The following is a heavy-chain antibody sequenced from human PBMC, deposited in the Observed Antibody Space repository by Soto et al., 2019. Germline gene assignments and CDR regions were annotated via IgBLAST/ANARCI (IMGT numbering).Heavy chain of an antibody. D-gene: IGHD4-4*01. J-gene: IGHJ6*02. CDR2: IRSKPNNYAT. CDR1: GFTFSGSA. Sequence: EVQLVESGGGLVQPGESLRLSCAASGFTFSGSAMHWVRQAPGKWLEWVGRIRSKPNNYATAYAASVKGRFSISRDDSKNTAYLQVNGLKTEDTAVYYCSGGQNDYNYYYYYPMDVWGRGTTVTVSS. CDR3: SGGQNDYNYYYYYPMDV. V-gene: IGHV3-73*02.